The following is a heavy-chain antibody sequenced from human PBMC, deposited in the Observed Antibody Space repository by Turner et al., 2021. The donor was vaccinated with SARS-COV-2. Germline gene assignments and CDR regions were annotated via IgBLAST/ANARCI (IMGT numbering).Heavy chain of an antibody. V-gene: IGHV3-30*18. CDR2: ISYDGSNK. CDR1: GFTFSSSG. Sequence: QGQLVKSGWSVVQPGRSLRLSCAASGFTFSSSGMHWVRQAPGKGLEWVAVISYDGSNKYYADSVKGRFTIARDNSKNTLYLQMNSLRAEDTAVYYCANIWFGELSTDYWGQGTLVTVSS. D-gene: IGHD3-10*01. J-gene: IGHJ4*02. CDR3: ANIWFGELSTDY.